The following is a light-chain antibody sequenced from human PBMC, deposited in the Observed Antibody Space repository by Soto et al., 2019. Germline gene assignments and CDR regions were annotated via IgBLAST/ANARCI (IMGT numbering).Light chain of an antibody. CDR1: RSNIGNNY. V-gene: IGLV1-51*01. CDR3: GTWDSNLSAGV. CDR2: DDN. Sequence: QSVLTQPPSVSATPGQKVTISCSGGRSNIGNNYVSWYQQVPGTAHQLLIYDDNKRPSGIPDRFSGSKSGTSATLGITGLQTGDEADYYCGTWDSNLSAGVFGTATKVTVL. J-gene: IGLJ1*01.